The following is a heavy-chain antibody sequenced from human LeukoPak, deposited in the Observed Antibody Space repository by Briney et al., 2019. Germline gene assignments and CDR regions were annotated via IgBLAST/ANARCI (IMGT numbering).Heavy chain of an antibody. CDR2: IYYSGST. V-gene: IGHV4-39*01. J-gene: IGHJ4*02. CDR3: ARHYYVWGSYRPIYFDY. CDR1: GGSISSSSYY. D-gene: IGHD3-16*02. Sequence: SETLPLTCTVSGGSISSSSYYWGWIRQPPGKGLEWIGSIYYSGSTYYNPSLKSRVTISVDTSKSQFSLKLSSVTAADTAVYYCARHYYVWGSYRPIYFDYWGQGTLVTVSS.